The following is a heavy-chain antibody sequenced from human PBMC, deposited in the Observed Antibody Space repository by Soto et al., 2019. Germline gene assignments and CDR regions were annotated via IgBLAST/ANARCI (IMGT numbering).Heavy chain of an antibody. Sequence: PSETLSLTCAVYGGYFSDFYWTWIRQPPGKGLEWIGEINHSGSTNYNPSLKSRVAISVDTSKNQFSLNLTSVTAADTAVYYCGPRGAVADPRGYWGQGTLVTVSS. CDR2: INHSGST. J-gene: IGHJ4*02. CDR1: GGYFSDFY. D-gene: IGHD6-19*01. V-gene: IGHV4-34*01. CDR3: GPRGAVADPRGY.